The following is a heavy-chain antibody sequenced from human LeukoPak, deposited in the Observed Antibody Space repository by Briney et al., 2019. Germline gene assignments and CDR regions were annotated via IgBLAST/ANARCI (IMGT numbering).Heavy chain of an antibody. V-gene: IGHV1-69*04. Sequence: GASVKVSCKASGGTFSSYATSWVRQAPGQGLEWMGRIIPILGIANYAQKFQGRVTITADKSTSTAYMELSSLRSEDTAVYYCARGSVVITYWYFDLWGRGTLVTVSS. J-gene: IGHJ2*01. CDR2: IIPILGIA. CDR3: ARGSVVITYWYFDL. CDR1: GGTFSSYA. D-gene: IGHD3-22*01.